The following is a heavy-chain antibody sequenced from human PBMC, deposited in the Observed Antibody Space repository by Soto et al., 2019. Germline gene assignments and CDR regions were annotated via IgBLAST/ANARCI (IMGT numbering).Heavy chain of an antibody. J-gene: IGHJ6*03. V-gene: IGHV4-59*08. CDR3: ARQPAGYYYYMDV. CDR2: IYYSGST. Sequence: PSETLSLTCTVSGGSLSSYYLSWLRPPPGKGLEWIGYIYYSGSTNYNPSLKSRVTISVDTSKNQFSLKLSSVTAADTAVYYCARQPAGYYYYMDVWGKGTTVTVSS. CDR1: GGSLSSYY.